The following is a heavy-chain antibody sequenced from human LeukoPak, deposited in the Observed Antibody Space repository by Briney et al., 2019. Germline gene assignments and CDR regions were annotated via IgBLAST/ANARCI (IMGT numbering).Heavy chain of an antibody. CDR1: GFTFSTYN. Sequence: TGGSLRLSCAASGFTFSTYNMNWVRQAPGKGLEWVSYISTDSDSIYYADSVKGRFTISRDNAKNSLYLQMDSLRAEDTAVYYCARDAGMYDSRKGDALDIWGQGTVVTVSS. CDR3: ARDAGMYDSRKGDALDI. CDR2: ISTDSDSI. J-gene: IGHJ3*02. V-gene: IGHV3-48*04. D-gene: IGHD3-22*01.